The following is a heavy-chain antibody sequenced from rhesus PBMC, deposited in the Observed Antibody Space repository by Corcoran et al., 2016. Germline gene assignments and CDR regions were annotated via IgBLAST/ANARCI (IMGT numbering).Heavy chain of an antibody. J-gene: IGHJ6*01. CDR1: GGSVSSSNW. D-gene: IGHD6-19*01. CDR2: IQGSSGST. CDR3: ARGGRNYYGLDS. V-gene: IGHV4-65*01. Sequence: QVQLQESGPGLVKPSETLSLTCAVSGGSVSSSNWWSWIRQPPGKGLEWIGFIQGSSGSTYYNPYLKRRVTISTDTSKNQFSLKLSSVTAADTAVYYCARGGRNYYGLDSWGQGVVVTVSS.